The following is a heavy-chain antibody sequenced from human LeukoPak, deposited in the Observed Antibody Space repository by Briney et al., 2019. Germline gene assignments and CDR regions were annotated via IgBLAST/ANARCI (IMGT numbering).Heavy chain of an antibody. CDR3: ARDLGWGTSSAYLDY. J-gene: IGHJ4*02. CDR1: GFTFSSYA. Sequence: PGGSLRLSCAASGFTFSSYAMSWVRQAPGKGLEWVSAISGSGGSTYYADSVKGRFTISRDNSKNTLYLQMNSLRAEDTAVFYLARDLGWGTSSAYLDYWGQGTLVTVSS. V-gene: IGHV3-23*01. CDR2: ISGSGGST. D-gene: IGHD3-22*01.